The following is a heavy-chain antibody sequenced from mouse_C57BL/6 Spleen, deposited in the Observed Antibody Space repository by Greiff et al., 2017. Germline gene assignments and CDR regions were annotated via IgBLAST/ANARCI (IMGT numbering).Heavy chain of an antibody. Sequence: VQLQQSGPGLVAPSQSLSITCPVSGFSLTSYGVDWVRQPPGKGLEWLGVIWGGGSTNYNSALMSRLSISKDNSKSQVFLKMNSLQTDDTAMYYCAKRSLYYYGSSPYYAMDYWGQGTSVTVSS. CDR2: IWGGGST. CDR3: AKRSLYYYGSSPYYAMDY. CDR1: GFSLTSYG. D-gene: IGHD1-1*01. V-gene: IGHV2-9*01. J-gene: IGHJ4*01.